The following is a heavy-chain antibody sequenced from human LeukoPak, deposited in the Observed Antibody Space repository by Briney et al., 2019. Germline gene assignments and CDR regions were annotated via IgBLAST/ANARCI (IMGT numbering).Heavy chain of an antibody. V-gene: IGHV3-11*01. CDR3: AKDISGSSSSWDAFDI. D-gene: IGHD6-6*01. Sequence: GGSLRLSCAASGFTFSGYYMSWIRQAPGKGLEWVSYISSSGSTIYYADSVKGRFTISRDNAKNSLYLQMNSLRAEDTAVYYCAKDISGSSSSWDAFDIWGRGTMVTVSS. J-gene: IGHJ3*02. CDR1: GFTFSGYY. CDR2: ISSSGSTI.